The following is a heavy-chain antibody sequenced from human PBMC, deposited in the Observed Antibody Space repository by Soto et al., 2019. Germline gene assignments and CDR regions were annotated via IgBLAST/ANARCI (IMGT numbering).Heavy chain of an antibody. J-gene: IGHJ4*02. Sequence: QVRLVQSGAEVKKPGSSVKVSCKASGGTFSNYAISWVRQAPGQGLEWMGGIILPFGTANYAEKFQDRVSITAEESMTTNYRDLRGLRSDDTAVYYCARGPDYEGYFDYWGQGTLVTFSS. CDR3: ARGPDYEGYFDY. D-gene: IGHD4-17*01. V-gene: IGHV1-69*12. CDR1: GGTFSNYA. CDR2: IILPFGTA.